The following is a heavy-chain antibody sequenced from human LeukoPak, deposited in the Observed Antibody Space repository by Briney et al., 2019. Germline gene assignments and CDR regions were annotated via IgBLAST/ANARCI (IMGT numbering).Heavy chain of an antibody. CDR2: IIPIFGTA. CDR3: ARGILQPEWPYYYYMDV. V-gene: IGHV1-69*05. D-gene: IGHD3-3*01. J-gene: IGHJ6*03. Sequence: GASVKVSCKASGGTFSSYAISWVRQAPGQGLEWMGRIIPIFGTANYVQKFQGRVTITTDESTSTAYMELSSLRSEDTAVYYCARGILQPEWPYYYYMDVWGKGTTVTVSS. CDR1: GGTFSSYA.